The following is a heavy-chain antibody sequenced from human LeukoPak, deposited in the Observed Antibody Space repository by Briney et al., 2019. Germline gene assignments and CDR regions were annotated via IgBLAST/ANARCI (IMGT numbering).Heavy chain of an antibody. D-gene: IGHD5-18*01. CDR2: IYTSGST. CDR3: ARTPWIQLYTNYFDY. Sequence: SETLSLTCTVSGGSISSYYWSWIRQPAGKGLEWVGRIYTSGSTNYNPSLKSRVTMSVDTSKNQFSLKLSSVTAADTAVYYCARTPWIQLYTNYFDYWGQGTLVTVSS. CDR1: GGSISSYY. V-gene: IGHV4-4*07. J-gene: IGHJ4*02.